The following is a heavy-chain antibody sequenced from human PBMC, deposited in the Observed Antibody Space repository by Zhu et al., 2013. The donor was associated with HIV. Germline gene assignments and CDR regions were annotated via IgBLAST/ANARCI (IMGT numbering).Heavy chain of an antibody. CDR3: ARKAARPFDY. J-gene: IGHJ4*02. CDR2: IIPIFGIA. Sequence: QVQLVQSGAEVKKPGSSVKVSCKASGGTFSSYAISWVRQAPGQGLEWMGWIIPIFGIANYAQKFQGRVTMTRDTSTSTVYMELSSLTSEDTAVYYCARKAARPFDYWGQGTLVTVSS. D-gene: IGHD6-6*01. V-gene: IGHV1-69*04. CDR1: GGTFSSYA.